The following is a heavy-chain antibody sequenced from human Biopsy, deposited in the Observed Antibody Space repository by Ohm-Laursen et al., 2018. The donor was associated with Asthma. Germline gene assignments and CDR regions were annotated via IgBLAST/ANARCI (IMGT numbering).Heavy chain of an antibody. Sequence: SLRLSCAASGSTFSSYGMHWVRQAPGKGLEWVSVIYSGGTSHTADSVRGRFTISRDYSKNTLYLQMHSLRAEDTAVYYCARGDSSNWSHYYFDYWGQGTLVTVSS. J-gene: IGHJ4*02. CDR3: ARGDSSNWSHYYFDY. V-gene: IGHV3-NL1*01. CDR1: GSTFSSYG. CDR2: IYSGGTS. D-gene: IGHD3-22*01.